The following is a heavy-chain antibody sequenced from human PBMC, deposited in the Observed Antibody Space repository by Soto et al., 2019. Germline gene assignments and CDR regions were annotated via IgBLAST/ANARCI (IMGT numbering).Heavy chain of an antibody. CDR1: GGSISSGGSY. Sequence: QSLTCTVSGGSISSGGSYWGWIRQPPGKGLEWIGYIYYSGNTYFNPSLKSRVTLSVDTSKNQFSLNLSSVTAADTAVYYCVRYCSTTKCPFDYWGQGTLVTVSS. CDR2: IYYSGNT. CDR3: VRYCSTTKCPFDY. J-gene: IGHJ4*02. V-gene: IGHV4-30-4*01. D-gene: IGHD2-2*01.